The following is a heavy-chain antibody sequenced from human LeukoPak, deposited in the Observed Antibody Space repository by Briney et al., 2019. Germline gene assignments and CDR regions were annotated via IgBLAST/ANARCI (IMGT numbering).Heavy chain of an antibody. D-gene: IGHD4/OR15-4a*01. CDR1: GASIFNYY. J-gene: IGHJ1*01. CDR3: ARDLRAKY. V-gene: IGHV4-59*01. Sequence: SETLSLTCNVSGASIFNYYWSWLRQAPGKGLEWIGYVHHSGRTTSNPSFGSRVTMSVDTSISQLSLNLTSVTTADTAVYFCARDLRAKYWGQGTLVFVSS. CDR2: VHHSGRT.